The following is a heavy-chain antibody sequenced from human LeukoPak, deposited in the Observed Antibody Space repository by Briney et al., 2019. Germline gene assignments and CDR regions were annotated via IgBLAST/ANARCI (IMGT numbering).Heavy chain of an antibody. J-gene: IGHJ4*02. CDR3: ATALDTAMVTY. CDR2: IYYSGST. CDR1: GGSISSYY. Sequence: SETLSLTCTVSGGSISSYYWSWIRQPPGKGLEWIGYIYYSGSTNYNPSLKSRVTISVDTSKNQFSLKLSSVTAADTAVYYCATALDTAMVTYWGQGTLATVSS. D-gene: IGHD5-18*01. V-gene: IGHV4-59*01.